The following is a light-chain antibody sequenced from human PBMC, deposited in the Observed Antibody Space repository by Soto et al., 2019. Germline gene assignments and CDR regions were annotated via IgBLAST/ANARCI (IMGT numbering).Light chain of an antibody. J-gene: IGLJ2*01. V-gene: IGLV2-11*01. CDR2: DVS. Sequence: QSVLTQPRSVSGSPGQSVTISCTGTSNDVGGYNFVSWYQQHPGKVPKLFIYDVSRRPSGVPDRFSGSKSGNTASLTISGLQAEDEADYYCSSYAGSYTLVFVGGTKLTVL. CDR3: SSYAGSYTLV. CDR1: SNDVGGYNF.